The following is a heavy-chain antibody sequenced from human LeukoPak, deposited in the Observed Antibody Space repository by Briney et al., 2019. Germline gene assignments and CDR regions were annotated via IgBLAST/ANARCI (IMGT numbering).Heavy chain of an antibody. J-gene: IGHJ4*02. CDR3: ARVRGRCSGDSCYSDY. CDR1: GFTFSSYG. CDR2: IWSEGSNK. D-gene: IGHD2-15*01. Sequence: GRSLRLSCAASGFTFSSYGMHWVRQAPGKGLEWVAIIWSEGSNKYYADSVKGRFTISRDDSKNTVYLQMNSLRANDTAVYYCARVRGRCSGDSCYSDYWGQGTLVTVSS. V-gene: IGHV3-33*01.